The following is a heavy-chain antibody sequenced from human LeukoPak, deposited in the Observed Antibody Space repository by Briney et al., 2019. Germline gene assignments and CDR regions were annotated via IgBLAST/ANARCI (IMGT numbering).Heavy chain of an antibody. CDR1: GGSISSYY. J-gene: IGHJ4*02. CDR3: AREISDSSSYFDY. Sequence: SETLSLTCTVSGGSISSYYWSWIRQPPGKGLEWIGYIYYSGSTNYNPSLKSRVTISVDTSKNQFSLKLSSVTAADTAVYYCAREISDSSSYFDYWGQGTLVTVSS. CDR2: IYYSGST. D-gene: IGHD6-13*01. V-gene: IGHV4-59*01.